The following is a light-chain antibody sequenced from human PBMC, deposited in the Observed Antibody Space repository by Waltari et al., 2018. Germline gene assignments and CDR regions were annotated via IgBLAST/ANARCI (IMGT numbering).Light chain of an antibody. J-gene: IGKJ1*01. V-gene: IGKV1-12*01. Sequence: DIQMTQSPSSVSASVGDRVTITCRASQGIGSWLAWYQQKPGKAPKLLIYAASSLQTWVPSRFSGSGSGTDFTLTISSLQPDDFATYFCQQANTFPRTFGQGTKVEIK. CDR2: AAS. CDR3: QQANTFPRT. CDR1: QGIGSW.